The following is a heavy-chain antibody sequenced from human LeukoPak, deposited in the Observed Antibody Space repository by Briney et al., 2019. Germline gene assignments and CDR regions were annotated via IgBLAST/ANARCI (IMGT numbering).Heavy chain of an antibody. Sequence: QPGGSLRPSCSASGFTFSTYAMHWVRQAPGKGLEYVSAISSNGGSTYYADSVEGRFTISRDNSKNTLYLQMSSLRAEDTAMYYCVNGDQSSWYRTLLYWGQGTLVTVSS. J-gene: IGHJ4*02. CDR2: ISSNGGST. V-gene: IGHV3-64D*06. CDR3: VNGDQSSWYRTLLY. CDR1: GFTFSTYA. D-gene: IGHD6-13*01.